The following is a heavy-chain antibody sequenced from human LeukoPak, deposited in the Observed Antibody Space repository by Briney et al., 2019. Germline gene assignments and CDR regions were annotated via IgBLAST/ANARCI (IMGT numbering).Heavy chain of an antibody. CDR1: GGSISSGSYY. J-gene: IGHJ4*02. D-gene: IGHD3-16*01. CDR2: IYTSGST. CDR3: ARGYDYVWGSEYFDY. Sequence: PSETLSFTCTVSGGSISSGSYYWSWIRQPAGKGLEWIGRIYTSGSTNYNPSLKSRVTILVDTSKNQFSLKLSSVTAADTAVYYCARGYDYVWGSEYFDYWGQGTLVTVSS. V-gene: IGHV4-61*02.